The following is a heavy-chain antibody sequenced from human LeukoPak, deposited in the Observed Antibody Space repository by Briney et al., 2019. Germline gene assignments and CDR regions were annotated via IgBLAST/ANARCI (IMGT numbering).Heavy chain of an antibody. V-gene: IGHV1-69*01. J-gene: IGHJ3*02. CDR1: GGTFSSYA. CDR2: IIPIFGTA. D-gene: IGHD3-10*01. CDR3: AGPPITMVRGVYPRSDAFDI. Sequence: SVKVSCKASGGTFSSYAISWVRQAPGQGLEWMGGIIPIFGTANYAQKFQGRVTITADESTSTAYMELSSLRSEDTAVYYCAGPPITMVRGVYPRSDAFDIWGQGTMVTVSS.